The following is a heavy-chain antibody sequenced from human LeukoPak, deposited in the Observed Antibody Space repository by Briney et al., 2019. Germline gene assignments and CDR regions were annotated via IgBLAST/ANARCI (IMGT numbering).Heavy chain of an antibody. J-gene: IGHJ4*02. V-gene: IGHV4-34*01. Sequence: SETLSLTCAVYGGSFSGCYWTWIRQTPGMGLEWIGEISDSGSTDYNPSLKSRVTISVDTYRNKFSLKLSSVTAADTAVYYCARSYVDWGQGTLVTVSS. D-gene: IGHD1-26*01. CDR3: ARSYVD. CDR2: ISDSGST. CDR1: GGSFSGCY.